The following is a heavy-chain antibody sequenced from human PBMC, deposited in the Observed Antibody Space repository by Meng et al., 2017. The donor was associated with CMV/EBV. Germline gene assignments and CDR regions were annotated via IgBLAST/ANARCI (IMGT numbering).Heavy chain of an antibody. CDR1: GFTVSSNY. CDR2: IYSGGST. Sequence: GSLKLSCAASGFTVSSNYMSWVRQAPGKGLEWVSVIYSGGSTYYADSVKGRFTISRDNSKNTLYLQMNSLRAEDTVVYYCARAAMVRGGLYWGQGTPVTVSS. D-gene: IGHD3-10*01. J-gene: IGHJ4*02. V-gene: IGHV3-66*02. CDR3: ARAAMVRGGLY.